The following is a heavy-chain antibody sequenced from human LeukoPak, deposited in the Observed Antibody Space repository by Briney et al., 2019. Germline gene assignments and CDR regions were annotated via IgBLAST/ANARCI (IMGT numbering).Heavy chain of an antibody. CDR3: ARGKFNGFDI. J-gene: IGHJ3*02. CDR2: ISSSGTTT. CDR1: GFTFGDYS. V-gene: IGHV3-11*04. Sequence: GGSLRLSCSASGFTFGDYSLSWFRQAPGTGLEWVSYISSSGTTTYYADSVEGRFTISRDNAKNSLYLQMNSLGAEDTAVYYCARGKFNGFDIWGQGTMVTVPS.